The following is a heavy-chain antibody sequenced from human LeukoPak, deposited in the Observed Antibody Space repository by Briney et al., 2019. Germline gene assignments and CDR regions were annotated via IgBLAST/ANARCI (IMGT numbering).Heavy chain of an antibody. CDR3: GKIAPEYFQE. CDR1: GYTFANYY. J-gene: IGHJ1*01. V-gene: IGHV5-51*01. Sequence: GESLKISCKTSGYTFANYYIGWVRQMPGKGLEWMGIIYAGDSDAKYSPSFQGQVTISVDRSIRTAYLQWNSLKASDTAIYYCGKIAPEYFQEWGQGTLVTVSS. CDR2: IYAGDSDA.